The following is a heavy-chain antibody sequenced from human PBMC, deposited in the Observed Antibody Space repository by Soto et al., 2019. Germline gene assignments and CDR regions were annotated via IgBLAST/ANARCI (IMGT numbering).Heavy chain of an antibody. Sequence: SETLSLTXAVYGGSFSGYYWSWIRQPPGKGLEWIGEINHSGSTNYNPSLKSRVTISVDTSKNQFSLKLSSVTAADTAVYYCARERGSSSWRYYYYGMDVWGQGTTVTSP. D-gene: IGHD6-13*01. CDR2: INHSGST. CDR3: ARERGSSSWRYYYYGMDV. CDR1: GGSFSGYY. V-gene: IGHV4-34*01. J-gene: IGHJ6*02.